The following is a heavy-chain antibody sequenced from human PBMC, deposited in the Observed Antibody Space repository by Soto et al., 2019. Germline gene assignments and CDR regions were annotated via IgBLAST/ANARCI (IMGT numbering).Heavy chain of an antibody. CDR1: GASIRSYY. CDR2: IYYSGST. Sequence: QVQLQESGPGLVKSSETLSLTCTVSGASIRSYYWSWIRQPPGKGLEWIGYIYYSGSTNYNPSLKSRVTISVDTSQSQFSLKLSSVTAADTAVYYCARPWTTRNYDNSYFDLWGRGTLVTVSS. V-gene: IGHV4-59*01. D-gene: IGHD3-22*01. CDR3: ARPWTTRNYDNSYFDL. J-gene: IGHJ2*01.